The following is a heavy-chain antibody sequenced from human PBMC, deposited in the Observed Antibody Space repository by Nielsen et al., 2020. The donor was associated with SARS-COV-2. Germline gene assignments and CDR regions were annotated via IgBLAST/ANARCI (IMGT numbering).Heavy chain of an antibody. J-gene: IGHJ5*02. CDR2: TNWNGGST. CDR1: GFSLEDYG. CDR3: ARGSYSGYDFWFDP. V-gene: IGHV3-20*01. Sequence: GESLKISCAASGFSLEDYGTSWVRQTPGKGLEWVSGTNWNGGSTGYADSVKGRFTISRDNAKNSLYLQMNSLRAEDTALYHCARGSYSGYDFWFDPWGQGTLVTVSS. D-gene: IGHD5-12*01.